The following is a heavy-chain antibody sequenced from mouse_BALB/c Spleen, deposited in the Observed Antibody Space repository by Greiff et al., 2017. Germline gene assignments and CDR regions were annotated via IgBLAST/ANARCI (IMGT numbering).Heavy chain of an antibody. CDR1: GYTFTDYE. Sequence: QVQLQQSGAELVRPGASVTLSCKASGYTFTDYEMHWVKQTPVHGLEWIGAIDPETGGTAYNQKFKGKATLTADKSSSTAYMELRSLTSEDSAVYYCTRQGGGYYWGQGTTLTVSS. CDR2: IDPETGGT. D-gene: IGHD3-3*01. J-gene: IGHJ2*01. CDR3: TRQGGGYY. V-gene: IGHV1-15*01.